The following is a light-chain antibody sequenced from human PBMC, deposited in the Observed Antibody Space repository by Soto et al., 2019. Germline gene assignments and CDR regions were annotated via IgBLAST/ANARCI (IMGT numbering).Light chain of an antibody. CDR2: DTT. V-gene: IGLV7-46*01. CDR3: LLSYRGTYWV. CDR1: TGAVTSGNY. Sequence: QSVVTQEHSLTVSPGGTVTLTCGSSTGAVTSGNYPYWFQQKPAQAPRTLISDTTNKHSWTPARFSGSLLGGKAALTLAGAQTDDEADYYGLLSYRGTYWVFGGGTKLTVL. J-gene: IGLJ3*02.